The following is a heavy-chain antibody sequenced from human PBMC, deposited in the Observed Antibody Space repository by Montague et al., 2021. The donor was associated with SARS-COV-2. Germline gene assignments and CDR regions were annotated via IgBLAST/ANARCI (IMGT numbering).Heavy chain of an antibody. D-gene: IGHD1-26*01. Sequence: SETLSLTCTVSGDSVSHDFWTWIRQPPGKGLEWIGYVYYSRSSSYNPSLRGRVSIAVDMSKNQFSLRLSTVTAADTAIYYCVRDPAPSGSGTFYDYWGQGTLVAVSS. V-gene: IGHV4-59*02. J-gene: IGHJ4*02. CDR1: GDSVSHDF. CDR3: VRDPAPSGSGTFYDY. CDR2: VYYSRSS.